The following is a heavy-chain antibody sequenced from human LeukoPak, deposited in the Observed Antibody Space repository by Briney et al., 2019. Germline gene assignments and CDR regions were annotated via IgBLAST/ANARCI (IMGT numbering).Heavy chain of an antibody. CDR1: GYTLTSYY. CDR3: ARNDYYGSSGYPY. D-gene: IGHD3-22*01. J-gene: IGHJ4*02. Sequence: ASLKASCKAAGYTLTSYYMHWVRQAPGPVLNWLGIINPSGGSTSYAQKFQGRVTMTRDTSTSTAYMELSSLRSEDTAVYYCARNDYYGSSGYPYWGQGTLVTVSS. CDR2: INPSGGST. V-gene: IGHV1-46*01.